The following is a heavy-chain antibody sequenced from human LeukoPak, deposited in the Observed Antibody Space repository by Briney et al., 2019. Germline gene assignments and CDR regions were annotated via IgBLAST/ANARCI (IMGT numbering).Heavy chain of an antibody. D-gene: IGHD3-22*01. CDR3: ARARYYYDSSGIFDY. V-gene: IGHV4-59*01. Sequence: SETLSLTCTVSGGSISSYYWSWIRQPPGKGLEWIGYIYYSGSTNYNPSLKSRVTISVDTSKNQFSLKLSSVTAADTAAYYCARARYYYDSSGIFDYWGQGTLVTVSS. CDR2: IYYSGST. J-gene: IGHJ4*02. CDR1: GGSISSYY.